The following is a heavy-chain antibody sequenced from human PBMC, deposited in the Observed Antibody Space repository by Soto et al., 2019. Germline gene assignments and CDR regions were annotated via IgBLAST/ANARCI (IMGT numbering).Heavy chain of an antibody. D-gene: IGHD6-13*01. J-gene: IGHJ4*02. CDR1: GFTFSSYA. CDR2: IRSKANSYAT. Sequence: GGSLRLSCAASGFTFSSYAMSWVRQASGKGLEWVGRIRSKANSYATAYAASVKGRFTISRDDSKNTAYLQMNSLKTEDTAVYYCTRPPSSSWPLDYWGQGTLVTVSS. V-gene: IGHV3-73*01. CDR3: TRPPSSSWPLDY.